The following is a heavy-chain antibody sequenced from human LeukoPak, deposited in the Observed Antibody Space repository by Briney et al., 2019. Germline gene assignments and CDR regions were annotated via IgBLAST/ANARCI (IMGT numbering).Heavy chain of an antibody. J-gene: IGHJ5*02. CDR2: ISYDGSNK. CDR1: GFTFSSYG. V-gene: IGHV3-30*18. Sequence: GRSLRLSCAASGFTFSSYGMHWVRQAPGKGLEWVAVISYDGSNKYYADSVKGRFTISRDNSKNTLYLQMNSLGAEDTAVYYCAKAPGYSSSWYAHGWFDPWGQGTLVTISS. D-gene: IGHD6-13*01. CDR3: AKAPGYSSSWYAHGWFDP.